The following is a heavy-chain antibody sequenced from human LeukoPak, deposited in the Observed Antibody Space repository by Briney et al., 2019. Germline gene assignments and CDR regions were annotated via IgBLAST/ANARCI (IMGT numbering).Heavy chain of an antibody. Sequence: SSETLSLTCTVSGGSISSSSYYWSWIRQPAGKGLEWIGRIYTSGSTNYNPSLKSRVTISVDTSENQFSLKLSSVTAADTAVYYCGRVPYVWGSYRSDYWGQGTLVTVSS. CDR1: GGSISSSSYY. V-gene: IGHV4-61*02. J-gene: IGHJ4*02. D-gene: IGHD3-16*02. CDR2: IYTSGST. CDR3: GRVPYVWGSYRSDY.